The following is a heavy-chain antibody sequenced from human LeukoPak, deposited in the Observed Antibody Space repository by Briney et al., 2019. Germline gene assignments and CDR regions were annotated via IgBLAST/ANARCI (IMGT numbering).Heavy chain of an antibody. J-gene: IGHJ4*02. CDR2: IYYSGST. CDR3: ARDHRYSSGYYFLFDY. V-gene: IGHV4-30-4*01. Sequence: SETLSLTCTVSGGSISSGDYYWSWIRQPPGKGLEWIGYIYYSGSTYYNPSLKSRVTISVDTSKNQFSLKLSSVTAADTAVYYCARDHRYSSGYYFLFDYWGQGTLVTVSS. D-gene: IGHD3-22*01. CDR1: GGSISSGDYY.